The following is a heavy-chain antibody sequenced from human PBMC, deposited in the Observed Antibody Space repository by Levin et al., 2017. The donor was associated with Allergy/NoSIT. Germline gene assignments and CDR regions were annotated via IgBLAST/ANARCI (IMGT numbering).Heavy chain of an antibody. CDR3: ARSHYCTGPGCQGHAMDV. J-gene: IGHJ6*02. CDR1: GFTFSNYY. D-gene: IGHD2-8*02. Sequence: KAGGSLRLSCAASGFTFSNYYMGWVRQARGKGLEWLSYISSGVSGIYYADSVKGRFTISRDDDKNSLYLQMDSLRAEDTAVYYCARSHYCTGPGCQGHAMDVWGQGTTVTVSS. V-gene: IGHV3-11*01. CDR2: ISSGVSGI.